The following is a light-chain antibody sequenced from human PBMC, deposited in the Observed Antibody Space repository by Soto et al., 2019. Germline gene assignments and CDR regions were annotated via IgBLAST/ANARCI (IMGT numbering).Light chain of an antibody. V-gene: IGLV1-44*01. Sequence: QSVLTQPPSASGTPGQSIAISCSGTYSNIGINTVNWYQHLPGAAPKLLMYNRDQRPSGVPDRFSGSKSGTSASLAISGLQSEDEGDYYRAAWDDSLNGPVFGGGTKLTVL. CDR1: YSNIGINT. CDR3: AAWDDSLNGPV. J-gene: IGLJ2*01. CDR2: NRD.